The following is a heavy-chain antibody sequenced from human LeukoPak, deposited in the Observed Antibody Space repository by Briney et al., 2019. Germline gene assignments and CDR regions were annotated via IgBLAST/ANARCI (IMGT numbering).Heavy chain of an antibody. D-gene: IGHD1-26*01. V-gene: IGHV3-7*03. CDR2: IKQDGSEK. CDR3: ARRSVAGATTGYYYDS. J-gene: IGHJ4*02. CDR1: AITLSTYW. Sequence: PGGSLRLSCAASAITLSTYWMSWVRQAPGKGLEWVANIKQDGSEKYYVDSVKGRFTISRDNAKNSVYLQMSSLRVDDTAFYYCARRSVAGATTGYYYDSWGQGTLVTVSS.